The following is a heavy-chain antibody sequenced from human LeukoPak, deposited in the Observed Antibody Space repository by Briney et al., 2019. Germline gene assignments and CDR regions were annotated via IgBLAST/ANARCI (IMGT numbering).Heavy chain of an antibody. J-gene: IGHJ6*03. CDR1: GFTFSDYA. Sequence: GGSLRLSCATSGFTFSDYAINWVRQAPGKGLEWVSTISGGGYTYYADSVEGRFTIYRDYVKNIVYLQMNRLSAEDTAVYYCARDGHSSGWYSYYYMDVWGKGTTVTVSS. CDR3: ARDGHSSGWYSYYYMDV. D-gene: IGHD6-19*01. CDR2: ISGGGYT. V-gene: IGHV3-23*01.